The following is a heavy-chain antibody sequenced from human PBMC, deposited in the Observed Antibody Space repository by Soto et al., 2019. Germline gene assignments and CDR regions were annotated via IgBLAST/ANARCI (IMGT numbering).Heavy chain of an antibody. D-gene: IGHD3-3*01. CDR2: IYTSGST. CDR1: GGSISSYY. CDR3: ATRITVVGLLIPPFDP. Sequence: SETLSLTCTVSGGSISSYYWSWIRQPAGKGLEWIGRIYTSGSTNYNPSLKSRVTMSVDTSKNQFSLKLSSVTAADTAIYYCATRITVVGLLIPPFDPWCQGTQGTVSS. V-gene: IGHV4-4*07. J-gene: IGHJ5*02.